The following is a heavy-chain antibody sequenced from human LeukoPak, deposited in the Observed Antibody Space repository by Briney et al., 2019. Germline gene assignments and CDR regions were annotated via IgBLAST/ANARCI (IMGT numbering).Heavy chain of an antibody. CDR2: ISSSSSTI. D-gene: IGHD3-16*02. J-gene: IGHJ4*02. CDR3: ARVPNYDYVWGSYRYVMDY. Sequence: GGSLRLSCAASGFTFSNYNMNWVRQAPGKGLEWVSYISSSSSTIYYADSVKGRFTISRDNAKNSLYLQMNSLRAEDTAVYYCARVPNYDYVWGSYRYVMDYWGQGTLVTVSS. CDR1: GFTFSNYN. V-gene: IGHV3-48*01.